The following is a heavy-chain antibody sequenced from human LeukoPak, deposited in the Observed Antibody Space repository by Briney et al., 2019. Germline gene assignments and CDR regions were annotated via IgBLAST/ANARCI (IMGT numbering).Heavy chain of an antibody. CDR1: GGSISSYY. V-gene: IGHV4-4*07. J-gene: IGHJ3*02. CDR3: ARAGIAVALGAFDI. D-gene: IGHD6-19*01. Sequence: SETLSLTCTVSGGSISSYYWSWIRQPAGKGLECIGRIYTSGSTNYNPSLKSRVTMSVDTSKNQFSLKLSSVTAADTAVYYCARAGIAVALGAFDIWGQGTMVTVSS. CDR2: IYTSGST.